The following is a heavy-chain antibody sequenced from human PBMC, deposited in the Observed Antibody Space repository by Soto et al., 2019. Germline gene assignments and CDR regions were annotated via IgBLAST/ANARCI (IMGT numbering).Heavy chain of an antibody. CDR1: GFTFSSYS. V-gene: IGHV3-21*01. CDR2: ISSSSRYI. Sequence: EVQLVESGGGLVKPGGSPRLSCAASGFTFSSYSMNGVRQAPGKGLECVSSISSSSRYIYYADSVKGRFTISRDNAKNSLYLQMNSLRAEETAVYYCARLGYGLDPWGQGTLVTVSS. J-gene: IGHJ5*02. D-gene: IGHD3-10*01. CDR3: ARLGYGLDP.